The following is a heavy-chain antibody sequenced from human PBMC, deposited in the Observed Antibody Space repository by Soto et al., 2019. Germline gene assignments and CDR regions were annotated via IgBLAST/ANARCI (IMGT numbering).Heavy chain of an antibody. CDR2: VKDGGHT. CDR3: ARGQEGVVATH. CDR1: GGSLSGYY. D-gene: IGHD5-12*01. J-gene: IGHJ4*02. V-gene: IGHV4-34*01. Sequence: QVQLQQWGAGLLKPSETLSLNCAVTGGSLSGYYWSWIRQPPGKGLERIGEVKDGGHTNYSPTLRCRVNISSDTSNNQFSLRLHSVTAADTGVYYCARGQEGVVATHWDQGSLVTVSS.